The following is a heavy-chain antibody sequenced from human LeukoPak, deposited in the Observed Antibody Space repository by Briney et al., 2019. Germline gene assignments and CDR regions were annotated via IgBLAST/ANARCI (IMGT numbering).Heavy chain of an antibody. D-gene: IGHD1-1*01. Sequence: PGRSLRLSCAASGFTFSSYGIHWVRQAPGKGLVWVAVISYDGSNKYYADSVKGRFTISRDNSKNTLYLQVNSLRAEDTAVYYCATVRLDYWGQGTLVTVSS. J-gene: IGHJ4*02. CDR2: ISYDGSNK. V-gene: IGHV3-30*03. CDR3: ATVRLDY. CDR1: GFTFSSYG.